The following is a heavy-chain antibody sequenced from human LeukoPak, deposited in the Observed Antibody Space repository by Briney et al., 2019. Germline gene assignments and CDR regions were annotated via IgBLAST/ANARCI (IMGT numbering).Heavy chain of an antibody. CDR2: ISGSGSGT. Sequence: GGSLRLSCAASGFSFSSYAMSWVRQAPGKGLEWVSAISGSGSGTYYPDSVRGRFTISRDSSKNTLYLQMNSLRVEDTAVYYCAKVVNSGYYYYFDYWGQGTLVTVSS. J-gene: IGHJ4*02. D-gene: IGHD3-22*01. CDR1: GFSFSSYA. CDR3: AKVVNSGYYYYFDY. V-gene: IGHV3-23*01.